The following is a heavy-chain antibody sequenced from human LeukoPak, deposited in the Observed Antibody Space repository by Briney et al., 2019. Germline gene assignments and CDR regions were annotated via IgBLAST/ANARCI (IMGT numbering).Heavy chain of an antibody. D-gene: IGHD6-19*01. V-gene: IGHV3-23*01. CDR2: ISGRGGST. CDR1: GFTFSSHA. CDR3: AKSVGGTGDPVDY. Sequence: GGSLRLSCAASGFTFSSHAMTWVRQAPGKGLEWVSNISGRGGSTYYADSVKGRFTISRDNSKNTLYLQMNSLRAEDTAVYYCAKSVGGTGDPVDYWGQGTLVIVSA. J-gene: IGHJ4*02.